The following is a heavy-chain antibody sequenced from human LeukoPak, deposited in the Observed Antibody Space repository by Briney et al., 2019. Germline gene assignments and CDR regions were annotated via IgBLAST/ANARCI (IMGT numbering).Heavy chain of an antibody. CDR2: IYYSGST. V-gene: IGHV4-59*01. J-gene: IGHJ4*02. CDR1: GGSISSYY. Sequence: PSETLSLTCTVSGGSISSYYWSWIRQPPGKGLEWIGYIYYSGSTNYNPSLKSRVTISVDTSKNQFSLKLSSVTAADTAVYYCARGRFGEWRVFDYWGQGTLVTVSS. D-gene: IGHD3-10*01. CDR3: ARGRFGEWRVFDY.